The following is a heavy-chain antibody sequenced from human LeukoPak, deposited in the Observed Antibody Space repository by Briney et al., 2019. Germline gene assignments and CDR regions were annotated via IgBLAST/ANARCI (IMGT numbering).Heavy chain of an antibody. V-gene: IGHV3-23*01. Sequence: GGSLRLSCAASGFTFSSYGMSWVRQAPGKGLEWVSAISGSGGSTYYADSVKGRFTISRDNAKNSLYLQMNSLRAEDTAVYYCARDTGGRGRYYDFWSGYNPASPIDYWGQGTLVTVSS. J-gene: IGHJ4*02. CDR2: ISGSGGST. D-gene: IGHD3-3*01. CDR3: ARDTGGRGRYYDFWSGYNPASPIDY. CDR1: GFTFSSYG.